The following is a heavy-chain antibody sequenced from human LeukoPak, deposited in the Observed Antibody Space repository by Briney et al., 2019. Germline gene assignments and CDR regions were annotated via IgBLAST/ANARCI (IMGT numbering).Heavy chain of an antibody. CDR2: ISYDGITK. CDR3: ASGPLTGTTNY. D-gene: IGHD1-7*01. Sequence: PGGSLRLSCEASGFTFSDCSMHWVRQAPGKGLEWVAVISYDGITKYYADSVKGRFTISRENSKNTLYLQMNSLRGEDTAVYYCASGPLTGTTNYWGQGTLVTVSS. CDR1: GFTFSDCS. V-gene: IGHV3-30-3*01. J-gene: IGHJ4*02.